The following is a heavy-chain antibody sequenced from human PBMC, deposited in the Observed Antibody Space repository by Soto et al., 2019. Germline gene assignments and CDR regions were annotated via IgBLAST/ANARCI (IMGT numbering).Heavy chain of an antibody. Sequence: GRSPNLSCAAYVFRWSNYTMSWVRRAPGKGLGWVSGFGGRGTREHYADSVKGRFAISRDNSENTVFLLLHSFGADDATVYCCWTSYYVDGGDDYFDFWGQGTLVTVSS. CDR2: FGGRGTRE. D-gene: IGHD2-21*01. CDR3: WTSYYVDGGDDYFDF. V-gene: IGHV3-23*01. CDR1: VFRWSNYT. J-gene: IGHJ4*02.